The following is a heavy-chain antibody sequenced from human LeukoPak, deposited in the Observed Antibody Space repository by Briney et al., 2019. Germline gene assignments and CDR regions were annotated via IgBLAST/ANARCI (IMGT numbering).Heavy chain of an antibody. D-gene: IGHD3-10*01. Sequence: SETLSLTCTVSGGSISSGSYYWSWIRQPAGKGLEWIGRIYTSGSTNYSPSLKSRVTISVDTSKNQFSLKLSSVTAADTAVYYCARDGYYYGSGTNRYFDYWGQGTLVTVSS. J-gene: IGHJ4*02. CDR1: GGSISSGSYY. CDR3: ARDGYYYGSGTNRYFDY. CDR2: IYTSGST. V-gene: IGHV4-61*02.